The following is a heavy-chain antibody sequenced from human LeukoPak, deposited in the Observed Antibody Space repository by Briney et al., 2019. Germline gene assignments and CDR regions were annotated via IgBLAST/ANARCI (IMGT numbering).Heavy chain of an antibody. CDR1: GFIFRSYW. CDR3: VSPCSYWFFDY. D-gene: IGHD1-26*01. V-gene: IGHV3-74*01. J-gene: IGHJ4*02. Sequence: GGSLRLSCEASGFIFRSYWMHWVRQAPGKGLVWVSRIDSDGSTTSYADSVKGRFTISRDNAKNTLYLQMNSLRAEDTAVYYCVSPCSYWFFDYWGPGILVTVSS. CDR2: IDSDGSTT.